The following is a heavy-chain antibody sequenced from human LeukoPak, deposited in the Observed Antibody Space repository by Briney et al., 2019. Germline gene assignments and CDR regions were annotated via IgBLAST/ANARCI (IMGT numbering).Heavy chain of an antibody. CDR2: ISGSGAST. CDR3: ARGDDSGYYDYFDY. V-gene: IGHV3-23*01. D-gene: IGHD3-22*01. Sequence: HPGGSLRLSCLTSGFTFSTNAMSWVRQAPGKGLEWISGISGSGASTYYADSVTGRFTISRDFSENTVFLHMNSLRAEDTAMYYCARGDDSGYYDYFDYWGQGALVTVSS. J-gene: IGHJ4*02. CDR1: GFTFSTNA.